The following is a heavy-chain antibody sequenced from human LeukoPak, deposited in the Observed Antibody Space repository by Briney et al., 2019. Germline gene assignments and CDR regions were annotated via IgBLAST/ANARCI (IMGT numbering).Heavy chain of an antibody. J-gene: IGHJ4*02. Sequence: KPSETLSLTCAVYGGSFSGYYWSWIRQPPGKGLEWIGYIYYSGSTHYNPSLKSRVTISVDTSKNQFSLKLSSVTAADTAVYYCARVRFTTVTSYYFDYWGQGTLVTVSS. V-gene: IGHV4-30-4*08. D-gene: IGHD4-17*01. CDR1: GGSFSGYY. CDR2: IYYSGST. CDR3: ARVRFTTVTSYYFDY.